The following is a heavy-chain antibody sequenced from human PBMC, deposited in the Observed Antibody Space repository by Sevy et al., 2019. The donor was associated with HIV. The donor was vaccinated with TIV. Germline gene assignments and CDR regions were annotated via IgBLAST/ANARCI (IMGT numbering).Heavy chain of an antibody. CDR3: ARHCTGSSCSHAFDI. CDR1: GGSFSGYY. Sequence: SETLSLTCAVYGGSFSGYYWSWIRQPPGKGVEWIGEINHSGGTNYNPSLKSRVTISVDTSKNQISLKVNSVTAADTAVFYCARHCTGSSCSHAFDIWGQGTRVTVSS. V-gene: IGHV4-34*01. CDR2: INHSGGT. J-gene: IGHJ3*02. D-gene: IGHD2-15*01.